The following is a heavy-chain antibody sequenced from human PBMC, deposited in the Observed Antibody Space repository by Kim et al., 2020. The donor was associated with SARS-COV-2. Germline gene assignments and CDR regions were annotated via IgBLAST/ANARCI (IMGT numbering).Heavy chain of an antibody. CDR3: ARVIFVTGIQLWLAPYDAFDI. CDR2: IYYSGST. V-gene: IGHV4-39*07. CDR1: GGSISSSSYY. J-gene: IGHJ3*02. D-gene: IGHD5-18*01. Sequence: SETLSLTCTVSGGSISSSSYYWGWIRQPPGKGLEWIGSIYYSGSTYYNPSLKSRVTISVDTSKNQFSLKLSSVTAADTAVYYCARVIFVTGIQLWLAPYDAFDIWGQGTMVTVSS.